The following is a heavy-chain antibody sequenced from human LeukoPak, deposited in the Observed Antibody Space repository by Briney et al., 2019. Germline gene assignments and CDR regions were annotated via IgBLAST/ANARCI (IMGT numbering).Heavy chain of an antibody. J-gene: IGHJ4*02. CDR1: GFTFSSYA. CDR2: IWYDESNK. D-gene: IGHD2-21*02. V-gene: IGHV3-33*08. CDR3: ARHYCGGDCYFDC. Sequence: GGPLRLSCAASGFTFSSYAIHWVRQAPGKGLEWVALIWYDESNKYYADSVKGRFTISRDNSKNTLYLQMNSLRAEDTAVYYCARHYCGGDCYFDCWGQRTLVTVSS.